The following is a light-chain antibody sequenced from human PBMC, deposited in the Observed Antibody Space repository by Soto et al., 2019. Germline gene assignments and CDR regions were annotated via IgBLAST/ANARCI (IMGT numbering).Light chain of an antibody. CDR3: QQANTFPLT. V-gene: IGKV1-12*01. J-gene: IGKJ4*01. Sequence: DIQLTQSPSSVSASIGDRVTMTCRASQGVTRWLAWYQQKPGRAPKLLIYTASSLQSGLPSRFSASGSGTDFTLTISSLQPEDFATYYCQQANTFPLTFGGGTKVEIK. CDR1: QGVTRW. CDR2: TAS.